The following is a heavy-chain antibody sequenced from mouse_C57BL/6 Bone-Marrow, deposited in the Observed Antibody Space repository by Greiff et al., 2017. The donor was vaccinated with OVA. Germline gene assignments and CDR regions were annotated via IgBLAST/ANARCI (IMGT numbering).Heavy chain of an antibody. CDR1: GYTFTSYW. J-gene: IGHJ1*03. CDR3: ARFRFYGSPCWYFDV. V-gene: IGHV1-69*01. CDR2: IDPSDSYT. D-gene: IGHD1-1*01. Sequence: QVQLQQPGAELVMPGASVKLSCKASGYTFTSYWMPWVKQRPGQGLEWIGEIDPSDSYTNYNQKFKGKSTLTVDKSSSTAYMQLSSLTSEDSAVYYCARFRFYGSPCWYFDVWGTGTTVTVSS.